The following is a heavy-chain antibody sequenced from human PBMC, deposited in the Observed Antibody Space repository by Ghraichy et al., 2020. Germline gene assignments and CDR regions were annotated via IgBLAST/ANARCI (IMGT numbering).Heavy chain of an antibody. V-gene: IGHV4-31*03. CDR2: IYYSGST. CDR3: ARGLGYCSGGSCYSYYYGMDV. CDR1: GGSISSGGYY. D-gene: IGHD2-15*01. Sequence: SETLSLTCTVSGGSISSGGYYWSWISQHPGKGLEWIGYIYYSGSTYYNPSLKSRVTISVDTSKNQFSLKLSSVTAADTAVYYCARGLGYCSGGSCYSYYYGMDVWGQGTTVTVSS. J-gene: IGHJ6*02.